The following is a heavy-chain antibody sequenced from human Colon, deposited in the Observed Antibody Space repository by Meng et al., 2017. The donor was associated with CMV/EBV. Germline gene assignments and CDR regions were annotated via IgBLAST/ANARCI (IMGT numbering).Heavy chain of an antibody. CDR1: VDTFIDFG. Sequence: QVQLVQFGTEVKKPGAAVKVSCKASVDTFIDFGISWVRQAPGQGLEWMGWISAYNGNTNYAPESQGRVTLTTDTSTTTDTSTTTVYMELRSLRSDDTAIYYCATELSRGGYWGQGTLVTVSS. J-gene: IGHJ4*02. CDR2: ISAYNGNT. CDR3: ATELSRGGY. V-gene: IGHV1-18*01.